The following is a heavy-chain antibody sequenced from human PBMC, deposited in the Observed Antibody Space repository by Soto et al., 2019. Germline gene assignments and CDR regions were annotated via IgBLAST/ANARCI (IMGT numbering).Heavy chain of an antibody. Sequence: QVQLVESGGGVVQPGRSLRLSCAASGFTFSSYGMHWVRQAPGKGLEWVAAIWYDGSNKYYADSVKGRFTISRDNSKNTLYLQMNSLRAEDTAVYYCASLLSSYCSGGSCYSDDAFDIWGQGTMVTVSS. CDR2: IWYDGSNK. J-gene: IGHJ3*02. D-gene: IGHD2-15*01. CDR3: ASLLSSYCSGGSCYSDDAFDI. V-gene: IGHV3-33*01. CDR1: GFTFSSYG.